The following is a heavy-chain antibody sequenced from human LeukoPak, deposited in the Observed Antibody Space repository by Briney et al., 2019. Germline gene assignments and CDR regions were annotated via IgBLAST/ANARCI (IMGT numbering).Heavy chain of an antibody. CDR3: ASHPGYSLARVDF. J-gene: IGHJ4*02. V-gene: IGHV4-38-2*01. CDR1: GYSISSGYY. CDR2: IYHTGST. Sequence: PSETLSLTCAVSGYSISSGYYWGWIRQPPGKGLEWIGAIYHTGSTYYNPSLKSRVTISVDTSKNQFSLNLTSVTAADTAVYYCASHPGYSLARVDFRGQGTLVTVSS. D-gene: IGHD5-12*01.